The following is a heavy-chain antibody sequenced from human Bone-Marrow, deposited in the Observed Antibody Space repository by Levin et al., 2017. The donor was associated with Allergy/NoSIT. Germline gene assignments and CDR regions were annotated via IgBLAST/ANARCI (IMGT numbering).Heavy chain of an antibody. D-gene: IGHD3-10*01. Sequence: SCAASGFTVNSNYMSWVRQAPGKGLVWVSVIYFGGDRYYADSVKGRFTISRDYSNNTLYLQMNSLRAEDTAVYYCARATMIRGVSGGAFDIWGQGALVTVSS. CDR1: GFTVNSNY. CDR3: ARATMIRGVSGGAFDI. J-gene: IGHJ3*02. V-gene: IGHV3-53*01. CDR2: IYFGGDR.